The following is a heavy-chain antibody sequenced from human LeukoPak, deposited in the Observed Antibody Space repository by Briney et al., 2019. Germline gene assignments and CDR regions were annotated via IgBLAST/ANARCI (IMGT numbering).Heavy chain of an antibody. J-gene: IGHJ1*01. CDR1: GFTFSRYW. D-gene: IGHD4-17*01. CDR3: ARVITVYNDYEEVAEYFQH. Sequence: PGGSLRLSCAASGFTFSRYWMSWVRQAPGKGLEWVANIKEGGSDKYYVDSVKGRFTISRDNSKNSLYLQMNSLRAEDTAVYYCARVITVYNDYEEVAEYFQHWGQGTLVIVSS. CDR2: IKEGGSDK. V-gene: IGHV3-7*01.